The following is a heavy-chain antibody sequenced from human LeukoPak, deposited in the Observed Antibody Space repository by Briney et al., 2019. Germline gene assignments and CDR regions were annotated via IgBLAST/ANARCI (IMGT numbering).Heavy chain of an antibody. CDR2: IYHSGST. J-gene: IGHJ4*02. CDR1: GYSISSGYY. V-gene: IGHV4-38-2*02. D-gene: IGHD3-9*01. CDR3: ARQKRHYDILTGYLEDNFDY. Sequence: SETLSLTCTVSGYSISSGYYWGWIRQPPGKGLEWIGSIYHSGSTYYNPSLKSRVTISVDTSKNQFSLKLSSVTAADTAVYYCARQKRHYDILTGYLEDNFDYWGQGTLVTVSS.